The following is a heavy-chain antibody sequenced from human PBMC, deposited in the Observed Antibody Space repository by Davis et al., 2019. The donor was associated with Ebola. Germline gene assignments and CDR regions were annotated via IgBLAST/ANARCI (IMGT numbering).Heavy chain of an antibody. CDR3: ARRVRSGDPGMDV. V-gene: IGHV5-51*01. D-gene: IGHD6-19*01. Sequence: PAGSLRLSCKGSGYHFPSSLIAWVRQLPGKGLYWMGSFYSADSSTRYSPSFQVQVTISADKSISTAYLQWSSLEASDTAMYFCARRVRSGDPGMDVWGQGTTVTVSS. CDR1: GYHFPSSL. CDR2: FYSADSST. J-gene: IGHJ6*02.